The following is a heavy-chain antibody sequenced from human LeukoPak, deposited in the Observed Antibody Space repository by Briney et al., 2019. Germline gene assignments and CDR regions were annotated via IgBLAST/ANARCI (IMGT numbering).Heavy chain of an antibody. CDR2: IKEDGCEK. CDR1: GFKFDDYW. Sequence: GGSLRLSCAASGFKFDDYWMNWVRQAPGKGLEWVANIKEDGCEKYYVDSVKGRFTISRDNARNFLYLQMNSLRAEDTAVYYCARAGTSIRGIKVYWGQGTLVTVSS. CDR3: ARAGTSIRGIKVY. V-gene: IGHV3-7*03. D-gene: IGHD3-10*01. J-gene: IGHJ4*02.